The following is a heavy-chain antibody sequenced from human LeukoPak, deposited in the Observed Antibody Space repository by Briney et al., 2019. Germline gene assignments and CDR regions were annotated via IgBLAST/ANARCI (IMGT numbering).Heavy chain of an antibody. CDR1: GYTFTSYY. CDR3: ARGVLRYFDWLKGGYWFDP. V-gene: IGHV1-46*01. D-gene: IGHD3-9*01. CDR2: INPSGGST. Sequence: ASVKVSCKASGYTFTSYYMHWVRQAPGQGLEWMGIINPSGGSTSYAQKFQGRVTMTRDMSTSTVYMELSSLRAEDTAVYYCARGVLRYFDWLKGGYWFDPWGQGTLVTVSS. J-gene: IGHJ5*02.